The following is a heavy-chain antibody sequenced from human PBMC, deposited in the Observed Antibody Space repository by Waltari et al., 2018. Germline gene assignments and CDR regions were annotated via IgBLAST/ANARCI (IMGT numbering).Heavy chain of an antibody. J-gene: IGHJ4*02. Sequence: DVQLVESGGGLVKPGGSLRLSCAAPGFTFRCYYMDWGRQAPGKGLEWVSSISGSSSSYIFYADSVKGRFTISRDNAKNSLFLQMNSLSAEDTAVYYCTRDLYGSGGDYFDPWGQGTLVTVSS. CDR2: ISGSSSSYI. D-gene: IGHD6-19*01. CDR3: TRDLYGSGGDYFDP. CDR1: GFTFRCYY. V-gene: IGHV3-21*01.